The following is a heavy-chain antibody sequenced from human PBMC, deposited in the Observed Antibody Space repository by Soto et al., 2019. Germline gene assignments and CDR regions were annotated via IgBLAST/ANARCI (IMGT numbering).Heavy chain of an antibody. J-gene: IGHJ6*02. CDR1: GFAFTSSA. D-gene: IGHD3-10*01. CDR2: IVVGSGNT. CDR3: AADGGNVLLWFGESPPGMDV. V-gene: IGHV1-58*01. Sequence: GASVKVSCKASGFAFTSSAVQWVRQARGQRLEWIGWIVVGSGNTNYALKFQERVTITRDMSTSTAYMELSSLRSEDTAVYYCAADGGNVLLWFGESPPGMDVWGQGTTVTVSS.